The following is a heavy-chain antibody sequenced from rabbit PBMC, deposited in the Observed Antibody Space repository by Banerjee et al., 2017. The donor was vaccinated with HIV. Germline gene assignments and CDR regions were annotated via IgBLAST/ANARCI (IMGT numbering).Heavy chain of an antibody. Sequence: QSLEESGGDLVKPGASLTLTCTASGFSFSSGYDMCWVRQAPGKGLEWIACIYVGSSGYTYYASWAKGRFTISKTSSTTVTLQMTSLTAADTATYFCARSNDGYGWAFDPWGPGTLVTVS. D-gene: IGHD6-1*01. V-gene: IGHV1S40*01. J-gene: IGHJ2*01. CDR1: GFSFSSGYD. CDR3: ARSNDGYGWAFDP. CDR2: IYVGSSGYT.